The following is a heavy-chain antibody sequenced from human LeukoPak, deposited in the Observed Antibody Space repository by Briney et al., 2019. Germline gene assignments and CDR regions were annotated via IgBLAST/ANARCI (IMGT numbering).Heavy chain of an antibody. V-gene: IGHV3-21*01. J-gene: IGHJ6*03. CDR1: GSTFSSYS. CDR3: ARDQWLSSSDYMDV. Sequence: PGGSLRLSCAASGSTFSSYSMNWVRQAPGKGLEWVSSISSSSSYIYYADSVKGRFTISRDNAKKSLYLQMNSLRAEDTAVYYCARDQWLSSSDYMDVWGKGTTVTISS. D-gene: IGHD6-19*01. CDR2: ISSSSSYI.